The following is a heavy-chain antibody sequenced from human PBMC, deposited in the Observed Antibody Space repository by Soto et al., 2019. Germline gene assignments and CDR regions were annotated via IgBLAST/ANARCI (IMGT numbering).Heavy chain of an antibody. CDR2: INPDGRRT. V-gene: IGHV3-74*01. D-gene: IGHD2-21*01. Sequence: GGSLRLSCGVSGFSFSRYWMHWVRQAPGKGLVWVSRINPDGRRTDYADSVQGRFTVSRDNAKNMLFLQINSLRAEDTAVYYCTGAPDCGGATCNHGHSYYGMHVWGPGTTVTVSS. J-gene: IGHJ6*02. CDR1: GFSFSRYW. CDR3: TGAPDCGGATCNHGHSYYGMHV.